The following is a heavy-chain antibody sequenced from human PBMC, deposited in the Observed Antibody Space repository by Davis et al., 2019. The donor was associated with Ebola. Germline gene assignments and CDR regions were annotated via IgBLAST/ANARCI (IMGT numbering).Heavy chain of an antibody. Sequence: ASVKVSCKASGYTFTSYGISWVRQAPGQGLEWMGWISAYNGNTNYAQKFQGRVTMTRNTSISTAYMELSSLRSEDTAVYYCARGIVGATMINYWGQGTLVTVSS. CDR3: ARGIVGATMINY. J-gene: IGHJ4*02. V-gene: IGHV1-18*01. D-gene: IGHD1-26*01. CDR1: GYTFTSYG. CDR2: ISAYNGNT.